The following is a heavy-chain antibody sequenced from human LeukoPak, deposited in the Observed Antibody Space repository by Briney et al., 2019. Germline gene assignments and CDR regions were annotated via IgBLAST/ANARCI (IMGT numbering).Heavy chain of an antibody. CDR3: AKDKSRAARPFWFDP. D-gene: IGHD6-6*01. Sequence: GRSLRLSCAASGFTYSSYAMRWLRQAPGKGLEGVSAISGSGGSTYYTDSVKGRFTISRDNSQNMLELQMNGLRAHDTAVYYCAKDKSRAARPFWFDPWGQGTLVTVSS. CDR2: ISGSGGST. CDR1: GFTYSSYA. J-gene: IGHJ5*02. V-gene: IGHV3-23*01.